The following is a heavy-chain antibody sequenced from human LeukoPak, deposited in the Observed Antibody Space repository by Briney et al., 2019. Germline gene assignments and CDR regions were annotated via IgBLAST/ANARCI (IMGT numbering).Heavy chain of an antibody. Sequence: GGSLRLSCAASGFTFDDYGMSWVRHAPGKGMEWVSGINWNGGSTVYADSVKGRFTISRDNAKNSLYLQMNSLRAEDTALYYCARFLGDYVAPFDYWGQGTLVTVSS. V-gene: IGHV3-20*04. J-gene: IGHJ4*02. D-gene: IGHD4-17*01. CDR1: GFTFDDYG. CDR2: INWNGGST. CDR3: ARFLGDYVAPFDY.